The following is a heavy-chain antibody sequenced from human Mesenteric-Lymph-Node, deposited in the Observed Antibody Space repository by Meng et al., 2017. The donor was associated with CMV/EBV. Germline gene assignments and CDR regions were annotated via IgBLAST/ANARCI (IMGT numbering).Heavy chain of an antibody. D-gene: IGHD4-11*01. CDR3: ARHPDYRFDF. J-gene: IGHJ4*02. V-gene: IGHV3-7*01. CDR1: GFTFSRSW. Sequence: GESLKISCAGSGFTFSRSWMSWVRQAPGKGLDWVANIKEDGSETYYADSVKGRFTISRDNAKNSLYLQMDSLRAEDTAVYYCARHPDYRFDFWGQGTLVTVSS. CDR2: IKEDGSET.